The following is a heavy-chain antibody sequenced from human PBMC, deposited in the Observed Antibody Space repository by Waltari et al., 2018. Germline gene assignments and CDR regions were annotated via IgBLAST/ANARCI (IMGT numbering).Heavy chain of an antibody. CDR2: IRSKAYGGTT. Sequence: EVQLVESGGGLVKPGRSLRLSCTASGFTFGDYAMSWFRQAPGKGLEWVGFIRSKAYGGTTEYAASVKGRFTISRDDSKSIAYLQMNSLKTEDTAVYYCTSFRQFGGGSWWDAFDIWGQGTMVTVSS. D-gene: IGHD2-15*01. V-gene: IGHV3-49*05. J-gene: IGHJ3*02. CDR1: GFTFGDYA. CDR3: TSFRQFGGGSWWDAFDI.